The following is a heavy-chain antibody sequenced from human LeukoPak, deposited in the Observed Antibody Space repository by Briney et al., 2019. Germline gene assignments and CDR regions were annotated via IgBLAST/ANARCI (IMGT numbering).Heavy chain of an antibody. Sequence: PGGSLRLSCAASGFTFSSSAMSWVRQVPGKGLEWVSGISASGGSTSYADSVRGRFTISRDNSKNTLYLQMNSLRAEDTAVYYCACSEYSSSLWLLAFDYWGQGTLVTVSS. V-gene: IGHV3-23*01. CDR1: GFTFSSSA. J-gene: IGHJ4*02. CDR3: ACSEYSSSLWLLAFDY. D-gene: IGHD6-6*01. CDR2: ISASGGST.